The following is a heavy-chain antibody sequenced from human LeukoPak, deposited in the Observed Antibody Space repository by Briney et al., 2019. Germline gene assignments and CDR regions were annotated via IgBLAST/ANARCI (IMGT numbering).Heavy chain of an antibody. CDR1: RFTFRNAW. CDR2: IRSKTEGETK. V-gene: IGHV3-15*01. CDR3: ATGVVTGTSR. Sequence: PGGSLRLSCAVSRFTFRNAWMSWARQAPGKGLEWVARIRSKTEGETKEYAASVKGRFTISRDDSRSRLYLQMNSLKTEDTAVYYCATGVVTGTSRWGQGTLVTVSS. J-gene: IGHJ4*02. D-gene: IGHD1-1*01.